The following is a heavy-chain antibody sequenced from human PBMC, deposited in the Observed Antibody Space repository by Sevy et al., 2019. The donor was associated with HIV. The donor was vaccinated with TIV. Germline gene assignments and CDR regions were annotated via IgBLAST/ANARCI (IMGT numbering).Heavy chain of an antibody. CDR3: AKEGSGQWLR. D-gene: IGHD3-10*01. V-gene: IGHV3-30*18. CDR1: GFTFSSYG. J-gene: IGHJ4*02. Sequence: GGSLRLSCAASGFTFSSYGMHWVRQAPGKGLEWVAVISCDGSNKYYADSVKGRFTISRDNSKNTLYLQMNSLRAEDTAVYYCAKEGSGQWLRWGPGTLVTVSS. CDR2: ISCDGSNK.